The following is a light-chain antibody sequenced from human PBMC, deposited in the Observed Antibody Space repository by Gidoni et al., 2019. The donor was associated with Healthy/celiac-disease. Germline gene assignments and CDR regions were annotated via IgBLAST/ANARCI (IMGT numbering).Light chain of an antibody. J-gene: IGKJ4*01. CDR2: AAS. CDR3: QQSYSTPLT. CDR1: QSISSY. V-gene: IGKV1-39*01. Sequence: DIQMTQSPPSLPASVGDICTRTCRASQSISSYLNWYQQKPGKAPKLLIYAASSLQSGVPSRFSGSGSGTDFTLTISSLQPEDFATYYCQQSYSTPLTFGGGTKVEIK.